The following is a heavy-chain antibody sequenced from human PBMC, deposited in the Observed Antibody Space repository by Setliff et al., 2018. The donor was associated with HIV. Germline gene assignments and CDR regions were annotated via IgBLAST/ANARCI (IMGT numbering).Heavy chain of an antibody. J-gene: IGHJ6*03. Sequence: SETLSLTCTVSGGSISSSSYYWGWIRQPPGKGLEWIGSIYHSGSTYYNPSLKSRVTISVDTSKNQFSLKLSSVTAADTAVYYCARGRRGWDYYYMDVWDKGTTVTVSS. D-gene: IGHD6-19*01. CDR1: GGSISSSSYY. V-gene: IGHV4-39*07. CDR2: IYHSGST. CDR3: ARGRRGWDYYYMDV.